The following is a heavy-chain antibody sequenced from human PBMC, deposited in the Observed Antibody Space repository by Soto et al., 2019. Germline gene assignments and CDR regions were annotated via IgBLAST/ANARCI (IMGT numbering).Heavy chain of an antibody. D-gene: IGHD5-12*01. CDR1: GYTLTELS. J-gene: IGHJ4*02. V-gene: IGHV1-24*01. Sequence: ASVKVSCKVSGYTLTELSMHWVRQAPGKGLEWMGGFDPEDGETIYAQKFQGRVTMTEDTSTDTAYMELSSLRSEDTAVYYCATVYSGYDSYYFDYWGQGTLVTVSS. CDR3: ATVYSGYDSYYFDY. CDR2: FDPEDGET.